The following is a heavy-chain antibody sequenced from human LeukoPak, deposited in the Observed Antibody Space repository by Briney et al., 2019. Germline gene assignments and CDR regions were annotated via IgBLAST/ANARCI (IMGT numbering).Heavy chain of an antibody. J-gene: IGHJ3*01. CDR2: VYRSGGT. D-gene: IGHD2-8*01. Sequence: SSETLSLTCAVSGDSISDKYWWRWVRQFPDKGLEWIGEVYRSGGTSYNPPLKSRVTVSIDYSKNQFSLNLRSVTAADTAVYYCGRHANGDSSAAFDLWGQGTMVFVSS. CDR3: GRHANGDSSAAFDL. V-gene: IGHV4-4*02. CDR1: GDSISDKYW.